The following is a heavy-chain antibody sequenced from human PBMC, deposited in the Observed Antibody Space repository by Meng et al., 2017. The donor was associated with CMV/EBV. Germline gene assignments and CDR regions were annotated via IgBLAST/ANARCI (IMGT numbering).Heavy chain of an antibody. CDR2: INHSGST. CDR1: GGSFSGYY. J-gene: IGHJ5*02. D-gene: IGHD3-3*01. CDR3: ARGESCYDFWSGSSNWFDP. Sequence: SETLSLTCAVYGGSFSGYYWSWIRQPPGKGLEWIGEINHSGSTNYNPSLKSRVTISVDTSKNQFSLKLSSVTAADTAVYYCARGESCYDFWSGSSNWFDPWGQGTLVTVSS. V-gene: IGHV4-34*01.